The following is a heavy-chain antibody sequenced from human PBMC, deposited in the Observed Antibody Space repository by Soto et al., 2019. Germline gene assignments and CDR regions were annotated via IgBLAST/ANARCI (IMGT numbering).Heavy chain of an antibody. CDR2: IKRDGSEK. J-gene: IGHJ4*02. V-gene: IGHV3-7*03. CDR3: ARDDGNRTVDY. CDR1: GFTFGSYG. Sequence: EVQLVESGGGLVQPGGSLRLSCVASGFTFGSYGMRWVRQTPGKGLEWVANIKRDGSEKYYGDSVKGRFTVSRDNAKNSLYLQMNSLRTEDTAVYYCARDDGNRTVDYWGQGTLVTVSS.